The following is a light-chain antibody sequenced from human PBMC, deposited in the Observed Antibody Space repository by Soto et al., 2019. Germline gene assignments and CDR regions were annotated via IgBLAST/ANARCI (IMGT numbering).Light chain of an antibody. CDR1: QSVSSSY. J-gene: IGKJ2*01. V-gene: IGKV3-20*01. CDR2: GAS. CDR3: QQYGSSPPVYT. Sequence: EIVLTQSPGTLSLSPGERATLSCRASQSVSSSYLAWYQQKPGQAPRLLIYGASSRATGIPDRFSGSGSGTDVTLTISRLELEDFAVYYCQQYGSSPPVYTFGQGTKLAIK.